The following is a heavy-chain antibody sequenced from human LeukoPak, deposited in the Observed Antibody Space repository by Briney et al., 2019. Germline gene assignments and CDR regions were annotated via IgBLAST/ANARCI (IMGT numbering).Heavy chain of an antibody. CDR1: GFIVNNKY. Sequence: GGSLRLSCAASGFIVNNKYMTWVRQAPGKGLEWVSAISGSGGSTYYADSVKGRFTISRDNSKNTLYLQMNSLRAEDTAVYYCARDGGPYYYDSSGTDAFDIWGQGTMVTVSS. D-gene: IGHD3-22*01. J-gene: IGHJ3*02. CDR3: ARDGGPYYYDSSGTDAFDI. V-gene: IGHV3-23*01. CDR2: ISGSGGST.